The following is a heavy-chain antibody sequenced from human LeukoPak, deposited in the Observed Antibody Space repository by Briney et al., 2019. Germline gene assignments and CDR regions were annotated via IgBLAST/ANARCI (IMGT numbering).Heavy chain of an antibody. J-gene: IGHJ4*02. Sequence: GGSLRLSCAASGFIFASYEMNWVRQAPGKGLEWVSYISTGGNTIYYADSAKGQFTISRDNAKNSLYLQMDSLRAEDTAVYYCVRGRTDCWGQGTLVTVSS. V-gene: IGHV3-48*03. CDR3: VRGRTDC. CDR1: GFIFASYE. CDR2: ISTGGNTI.